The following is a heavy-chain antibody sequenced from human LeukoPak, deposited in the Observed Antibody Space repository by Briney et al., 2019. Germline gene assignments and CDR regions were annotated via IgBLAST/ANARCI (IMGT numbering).Heavy chain of an antibody. J-gene: IGHJ4*02. CDR1: GGSISGSPYY. CDR2: IYYTGST. V-gene: IGHV4-39*06. Sequence: PSETLSLTCTVSGGSISGSPYYWDWIRQPPGKGLEWIGSIYYTGSTYFNPSFKSRVTMSVDTSQNHFALELTSVTAADTAVYYCARDFSGYDFGYWGQGTLVTVSS. CDR3: ARDFSGYDFGY. D-gene: IGHD5-12*01.